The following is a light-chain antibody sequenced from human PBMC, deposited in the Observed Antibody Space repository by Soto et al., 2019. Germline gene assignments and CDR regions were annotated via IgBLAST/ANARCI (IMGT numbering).Light chain of an antibody. CDR1: QSIDRW. Sequence: DIQLTQSPSTLSASVGDRVTLTCRASQSIDRWLAWDQQKVGKAPELLIHDASSLESGVPSRFSGSGSGTEFTLTINSLQPDDFATDYCQQYNHYYSVGQGTELEIK. CDR2: DAS. V-gene: IGKV1-5*01. J-gene: IGKJ2*03. CDR3: QQYNHYYS.